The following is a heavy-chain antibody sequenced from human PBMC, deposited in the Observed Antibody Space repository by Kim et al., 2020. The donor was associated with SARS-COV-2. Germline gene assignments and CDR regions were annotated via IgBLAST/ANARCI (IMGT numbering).Heavy chain of an antibody. CDR1: GGSISSYY. J-gene: IGHJ5*02. V-gene: IGHV4-59*01. CDR2: IYYSGST. CDR3: ARVMGQIWQPEFDP. D-gene: IGHD6-13*01. Sequence: SETLSLTCTVSGGSISSYYWSWIRQPPGKGLEWIGYIYYSGSTNYNPSLKSRVTISVDTSKNQFSLKLSSVTAADTAVYYCARVMGQIWQPEFDPWGQGTLVTVSS.